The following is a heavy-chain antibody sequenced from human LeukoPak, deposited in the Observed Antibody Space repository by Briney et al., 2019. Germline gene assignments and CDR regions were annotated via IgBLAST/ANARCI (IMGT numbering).Heavy chain of an antibody. Sequence: SETLSLTCTVSGGSISSYYWSWIRQPPGKGLEWIGYIYYSGSTNYNPSLKSRVTISVDTSKNQFSLKLSSVTAAGTAVYYCARRNYDILTGYLNPYWYFDLWGRGTLVTVSS. D-gene: IGHD3-9*01. CDR1: GGSISSYY. CDR3: ARRNYDILTGYLNPYWYFDL. J-gene: IGHJ2*01. CDR2: IYYSGST. V-gene: IGHV4-59*08.